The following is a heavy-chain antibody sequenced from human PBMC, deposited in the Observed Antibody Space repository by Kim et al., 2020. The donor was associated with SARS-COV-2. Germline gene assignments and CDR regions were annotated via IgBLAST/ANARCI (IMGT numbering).Heavy chain of an antibody. CDR1: GGSFSGYY. CDR3: AREGTVFWQQLVHGMDV. D-gene: IGHD6-13*01. Sequence: SETLSLTCAVYGGSFSGYYWSWIRQPPGKGLEWIGEINHSGSTNYNPSLKSRVTISVDTSKNQFSLKLSSVTAADTAVYYCAREGTVFWQQLVHGMDVWGQGPTVTVSS. V-gene: IGHV4-34*01. J-gene: IGHJ6*02. CDR2: INHSGST.